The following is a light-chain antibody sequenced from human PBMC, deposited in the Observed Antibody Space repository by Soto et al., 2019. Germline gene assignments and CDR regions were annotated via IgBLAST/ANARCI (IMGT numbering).Light chain of an antibody. J-gene: IGKJ4*01. V-gene: IGKV3-20*01. CDR2: GAS. Sequence: ELVLTQSPGTLSLSPGDRATLSYRSSQSAYSSYLSWYQQKPGQAPRLLIYGASNRATGIPDRFSGSGSGTDFTLTISGLEPEDFAVYYCQQYGTSLFTFGGGTRVEIK. CDR1: QSAYSSY. CDR3: QQYGTSLFT.